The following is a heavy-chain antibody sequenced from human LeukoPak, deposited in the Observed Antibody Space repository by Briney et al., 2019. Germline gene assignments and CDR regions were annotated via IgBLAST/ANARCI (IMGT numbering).Heavy chain of an antibody. V-gene: IGHV3-53*01. D-gene: IGHD1-14*01. CDR2: IYSGGST. J-gene: IGHJ4*02. Sequence: TGGSLRLSCAASGFTVSSNYMSWVRQAPGKGLEWVSVIYSGGSTYYADSVKGRFTISRDNSKNTLYLQMNSLRAEDTAVYYCARLLRSGAHDYWGQGTLVTVSS. CDR3: ARLLRSGAHDY. CDR1: GFTVSSNY.